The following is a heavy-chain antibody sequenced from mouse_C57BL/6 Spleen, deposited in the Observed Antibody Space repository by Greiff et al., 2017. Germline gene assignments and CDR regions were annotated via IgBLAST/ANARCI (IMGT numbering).Heavy chain of an antibody. D-gene: IGHD6-1*01. CDR2: IRLKSDNYAT. CDR3: TEGRYYFDY. Sequence: DVMLVESGGGLVQPGGSMTLSCVASGFTFSNYWMNWVRQSPEKGLEWGAQIRLKSDNYATHYAESVKGRFTISRDDSKSSVYLQMNNLRAEDTGIYYCTEGRYYFDYWGQGTTLTVSS. V-gene: IGHV6-3*01. J-gene: IGHJ2*01. CDR1: GFTFSNYW.